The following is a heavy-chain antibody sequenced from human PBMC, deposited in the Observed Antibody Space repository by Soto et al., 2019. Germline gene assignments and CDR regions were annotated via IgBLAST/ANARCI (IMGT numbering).Heavy chain of an antibody. CDR2: IIPIFGTA. CDR1: GYSFTSYG. V-gene: IGHV1-69*13. D-gene: IGHD5-12*01. CDR3: ARGNHRWLQLWYFDL. Sequence: SVKGSCKASGYSFTSYGISWVRQAPGQGLEWMGGIIPIFGTANYAQKFQGRVTITADESTSTAYMELSSLRSEDTAVYYCARGNHRWLQLWYFDLWGRGTLVTAPQ. J-gene: IGHJ2*01.